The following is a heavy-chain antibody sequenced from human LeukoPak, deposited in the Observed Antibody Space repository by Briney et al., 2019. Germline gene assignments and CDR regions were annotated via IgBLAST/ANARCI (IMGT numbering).Heavy chain of an antibody. CDR3: AKDHYGDYFSTGAFDI. D-gene: IGHD4-17*01. CDR1: GFTFSSFD. Sequence: GGSLRLSCAASGFTFSSFDMSWVRQAPGEGLEWVSAISGSGGSTYNADSVKGRFTISRDNSKNTMYLQMNSLRAEDTAVYYCAKDHYGDYFSTGAFDIWGQGTTVIVSS. J-gene: IGHJ3*02. CDR2: ISGSGGST. V-gene: IGHV3-23*01.